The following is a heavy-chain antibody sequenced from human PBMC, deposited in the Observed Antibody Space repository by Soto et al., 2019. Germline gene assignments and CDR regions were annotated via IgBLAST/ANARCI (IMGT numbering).Heavy chain of an antibody. Sequence: EVPLLESGGGLVQPGGSLRLSCAASGFTFSSYAMRWVRQAPVKGLEWVSAISGSGGSTYYADSVKGRFTISRDNSKNTLYLQMNSLREEDTAVYYCARRGSGSYYDYWGQGTLVTVSS. CDR1: GFTFSSYA. V-gene: IGHV3-23*01. D-gene: IGHD1-26*01. CDR3: ARRGSGSYYDY. CDR2: ISGSGGST. J-gene: IGHJ4*02.